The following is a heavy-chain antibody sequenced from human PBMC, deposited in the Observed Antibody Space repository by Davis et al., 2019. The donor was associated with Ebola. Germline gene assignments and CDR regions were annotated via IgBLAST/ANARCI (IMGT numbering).Heavy chain of an antibody. CDR2: IYYSGST. J-gene: IGHJ4*02. Sequence: MPSETLSLTCAVYGGSISSYYWSWIRQSPGKGLEWIGYIYYSGSTNYNPSLKSRVTISVDTSKNQFSLKLSSVTAADTAVYYCARVRGVASYGYPGRFDYWGQGTLVTVSS. D-gene: IGHD5-18*01. V-gene: IGHV4-59*12. CDR1: GGSISSYY. CDR3: ARVRGVASYGYPGRFDY.